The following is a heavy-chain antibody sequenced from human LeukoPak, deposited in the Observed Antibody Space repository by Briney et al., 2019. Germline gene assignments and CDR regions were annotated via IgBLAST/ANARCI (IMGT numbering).Heavy chain of an antibody. D-gene: IGHD3-10*01. Sequence: GRSLRLSCAASGFTFSDYYMSWNRQAPGKGLEWVSYISSSGSTIYYADSVKGRFTISRDNAKNSLYLQMNSLRADDTAVYYCARVRYYGSRCYYRPYYYYMDVWGKGTTVTVSS. V-gene: IGHV3-11*04. CDR2: ISSSGSTI. J-gene: IGHJ6*03. CDR3: ARVRYYGSRCYYRPYYYYMDV. CDR1: GFTFSDYY.